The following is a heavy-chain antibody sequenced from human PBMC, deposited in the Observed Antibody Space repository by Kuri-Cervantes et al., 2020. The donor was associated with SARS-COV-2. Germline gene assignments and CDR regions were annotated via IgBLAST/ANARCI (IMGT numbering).Heavy chain of an antibody. Sequence: GSLRLSCAVYGYSISSGYFWGWIRQPPGKGLEWIGEINHSGSTNYNTSLKSRVTISVDTSNNQFSLKLSSVTAADTAVYYFCYGVVAATSSYYCYGMDVWGQGTTVTVSS. CDR1: GYSISSGYF. CDR2: INHSGST. J-gene: IGHJ6*02. CDR3: CYGVVAATSSYYCYGMDV. D-gene: IGHD2-15*01. V-gene: IGHV4-34*01.